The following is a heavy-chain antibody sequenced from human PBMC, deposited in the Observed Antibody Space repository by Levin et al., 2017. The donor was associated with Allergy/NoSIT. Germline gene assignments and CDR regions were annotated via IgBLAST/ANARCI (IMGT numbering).Heavy chain of an antibody. Sequence: GGSLRLSCATSGFTFPTYAMHWVRQAPGKGLEWVAVIWYDGSNEYYGDSVKGRFTISRDNSKNMLYLQMNSLRADDTAQYFCARGAVYASGSYFPAYYFDSWGQGALVTVSS. CDR1: GFTFPTYA. D-gene: IGHD3-10*01. J-gene: IGHJ4*02. CDR2: IWYDGSNE. V-gene: IGHV3-33*01. CDR3: ARGAVYASGSYFPAYYFDS.